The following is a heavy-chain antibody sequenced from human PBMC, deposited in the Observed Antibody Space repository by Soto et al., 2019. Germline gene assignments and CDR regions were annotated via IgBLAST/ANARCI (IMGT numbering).Heavy chain of an antibody. J-gene: IGHJ6*02. D-gene: IGHD2-2*01. CDR3: AGDQIGIVVVPAARGGEDYGMDV. CDR1: GYTFTSYA. Sequence: GASVKVSCKASGYTFTSYAMHWVRQAPGQRLEWMGWINAGNGNTKYSQKFQGRVTITRDTSASTAYMELSSLRSEDTAVYYCAGDQIGIVVVPAARGGEDYGMDVWGQGTTVTVSS. CDR2: INAGNGNT. V-gene: IGHV1-3*01.